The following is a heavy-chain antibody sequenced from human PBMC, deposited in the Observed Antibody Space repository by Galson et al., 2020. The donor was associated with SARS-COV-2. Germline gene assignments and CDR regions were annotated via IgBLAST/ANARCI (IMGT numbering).Heavy chain of an antibody. Sequence: GGSLRLSCAASGFTFSSYAMSWVRQAPGKGLEWVSAISGSGGSTYYADSVKGRSTISRDNSKNTLYLQMNSLRAEDTAVYYCAKDSPHYDFWSGYWRGYFDYWGQGTLVTVSS. CDR2: ISGSGGST. J-gene: IGHJ4*02. D-gene: IGHD3-3*01. CDR1: GFTFSSYA. V-gene: IGHV3-23*01. CDR3: AKDSPHYDFWSGYWRGYFDY.